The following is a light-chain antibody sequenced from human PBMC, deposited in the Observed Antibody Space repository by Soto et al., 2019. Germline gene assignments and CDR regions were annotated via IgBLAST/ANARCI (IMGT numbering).Light chain of an antibody. CDR3: QQYENLPT. CDR1: QNINNY. J-gene: IGKJ5*01. Sequence: IRMTQSPSSFSASTGDRVTITCRASQNINNYLNWYQQKPGRAPKLLIYDASNLEAGVPSRFRGSGSGTDFTFTISRLQPEDIATYYCQQYENLPTFGQGTRREIK. CDR2: DAS. V-gene: IGKV1-33*01.